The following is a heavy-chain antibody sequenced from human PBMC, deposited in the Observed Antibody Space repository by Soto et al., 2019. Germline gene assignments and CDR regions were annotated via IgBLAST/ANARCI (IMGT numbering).Heavy chain of an antibody. J-gene: IGHJ6*02. Sequence: LILSCAVTGFTFSAYSMNCVRQAPGKGLEWVAYISSGRAYIHYGDSVSVRFTISIDNANNSLYFQMNRLRAEDTAVYYCARGGYYGLDXWGQGTTVTVS. CDR3: ARGGYYGLDX. CDR2: ISSGRAYI. V-gene: IGHV3-21*01. CDR1: GFTFSAYS.